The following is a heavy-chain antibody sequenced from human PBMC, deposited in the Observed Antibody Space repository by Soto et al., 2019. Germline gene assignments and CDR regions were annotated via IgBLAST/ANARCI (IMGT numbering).Heavy chain of an antibody. CDR1: GFTFSSYS. V-gene: IGHV3-23*01. J-gene: IGHJ4*02. CDR3: AKENGYSSSWFEFDY. Sequence: PGGSLRLSCVASGFTFSSYSMHWVRQAPGKGLEWVSAISGSGGSTYYADSVKGRFTISRDNSKNTLYLQMNSLRAEDTAVYYCAKENGYSSSWFEFDYWGQGTLVTVSS. CDR2: ISGSGGST. D-gene: IGHD6-13*01.